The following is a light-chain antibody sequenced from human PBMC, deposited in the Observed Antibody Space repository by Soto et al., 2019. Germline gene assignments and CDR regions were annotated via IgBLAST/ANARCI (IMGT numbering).Light chain of an antibody. CDR1: SSNIGSNT. Sequence: QSVLTQPPSASGTPGQRVTISCSGSSSNIGSNTVNWYQQLPGTAHKLLIYSNNQRPSGVPDRFSGSKSGTSASLAISGLQSEDEADYYGSAWDDSLNGWVFGGGTKLTV. J-gene: IGLJ3*02. CDR3: SAWDDSLNGWV. CDR2: SNN. V-gene: IGLV1-44*01.